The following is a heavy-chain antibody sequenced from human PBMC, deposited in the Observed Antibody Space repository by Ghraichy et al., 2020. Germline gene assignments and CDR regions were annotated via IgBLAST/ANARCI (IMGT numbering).Heavy chain of an antibody. CDR3: VRDEHLAYCDGDCSHDAFDI. V-gene: IGHV1-46*04. CDR1: GYTFTNYF. Sequence: ASVKVSCKASGYTFTNYFMHWVRQAPGQGLEWMGIINPSVGSTSYAQKLQDRVTMTRDTSMSTVYMELNSLRLDDTAVYYCVRDEHLAYCDGDCSHDAFDIWGQGTMVTVSS. J-gene: IGHJ3*02. CDR2: INPSVGST. D-gene: IGHD2-21*02.